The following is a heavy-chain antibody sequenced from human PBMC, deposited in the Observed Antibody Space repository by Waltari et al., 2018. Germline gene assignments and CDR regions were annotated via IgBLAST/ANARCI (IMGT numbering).Heavy chain of an antibody. CDR1: GYSISSGYY. Sequence: QVQLQESGPGLVKPSETLSLTCTVSGYSISSGYYWGWIRQPPGKGLEGIGSIYHSGSTYYTPSLKSRVTISVDTSKNQFSLKLSSVTAADTAVYYCARDGEVAATVYYYYYMDVWGKGTTVTVSS. D-gene: IGHD2-15*01. J-gene: IGHJ6*03. CDR3: ARDGEVAATVYYYYYMDV. V-gene: IGHV4-38-2*02. CDR2: IYHSGST.